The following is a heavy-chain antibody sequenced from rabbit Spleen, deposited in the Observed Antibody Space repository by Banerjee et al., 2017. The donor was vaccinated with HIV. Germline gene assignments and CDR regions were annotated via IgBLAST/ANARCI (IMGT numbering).Heavy chain of an antibody. CDR1: GFSFNSGYD. CDR3: ARDTGSSFSSYGMDL. J-gene: IGHJ3*01. V-gene: IGHV1S40*01. CDR2: IDTGSSDNT. D-gene: IGHD8-1*01. Sequence: QSLEESGGGLVKPGASLTLTCKASGFSFNSGYDMCWVRQAPGKGLEWIGCIDTGSSDNTYSATWAKGRFTISKTSSTTVTLQMTSLTAADTATHFCARDTGSSFSSYGMDLWGQGTLVTVS.